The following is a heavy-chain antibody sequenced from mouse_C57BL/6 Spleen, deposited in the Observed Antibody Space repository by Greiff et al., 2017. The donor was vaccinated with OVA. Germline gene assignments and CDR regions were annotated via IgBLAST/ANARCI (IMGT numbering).Heavy chain of an antibody. CDR2: IDPETGGT. J-gene: IGHJ2*01. V-gene: IGHV1-15*01. CDR3: TRDYYFDY. Sequence: LVESGAELVRPGASVTLSCKASGYTFTDYEMHWLKQTPVHGLEWIGAIDPETGGTAYNQKFKGKAILTADKSSSTAYMELRSLTSEDSAVYYCTRDYYFDYWGQGTTLTVSS. CDR1: GYTFTDYE.